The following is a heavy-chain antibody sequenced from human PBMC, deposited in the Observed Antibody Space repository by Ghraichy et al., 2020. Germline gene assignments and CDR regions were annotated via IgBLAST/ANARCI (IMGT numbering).Heavy chain of an antibody. J-gene: IGHJ4*02. CDR3: ARRYSSSSGQVFDY. CDR2: IYYSGST. CDR1: GGSISSYY. V-gene: IGHV4-59*01. Sequence: SCTVSGGSISSYYWSWIRQPPGKGLEWIGYIYYSGSTNYNPSLKSRVTISVDTSKNQFSLNLSSVTAADTAVYYCARRYSSSSGQVFDYWGQGTLVIVSS. D-gene: IGHD6-6*01.